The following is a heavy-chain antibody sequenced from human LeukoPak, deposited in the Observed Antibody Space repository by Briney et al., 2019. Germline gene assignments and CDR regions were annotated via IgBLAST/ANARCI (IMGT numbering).Heavy chain of an antibody. V-gene: IGHV3-53*01. J-gene: IGHJ5*02. Sequence: GGSLRLSCAASGFTVSDNYMSWVRQAPGKGLEWVSVMYSRGDTYYANSVKGRFTFSRDISKNTLYLQMKGLRTEDTAMYYCARDAPQVPAAGVLASWGQGTLVIVSS. CDR2: MYSRGDT. D-gene: IGHD6-13*01. CDR1: GFTVSDNY. CDR3: ARDAPQVPAAGVLAS.